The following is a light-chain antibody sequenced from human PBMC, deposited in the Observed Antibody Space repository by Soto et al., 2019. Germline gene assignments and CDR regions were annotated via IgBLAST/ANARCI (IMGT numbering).Light chain of an antibody. Sequence: VLTQTPLSSPVTLGQPASISCRSSQSLVYSDGNTYLSWLQQRPGQPPRLLIYQVSNRFSGVPDRFSGSGAVTDFTLKISRVEAEDVGVYSCIQVSLFPRTFGQGTKVEIK. J-gene: IGKJ1*01. CDR2: QVS. CDR3: IQVSLFPRT. V-gene: IGKV2-24*01. CDR1: QSLVYSDGNTY.